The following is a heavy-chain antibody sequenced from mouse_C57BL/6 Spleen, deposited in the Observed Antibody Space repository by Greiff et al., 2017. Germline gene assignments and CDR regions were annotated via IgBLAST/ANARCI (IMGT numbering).Heavy chain of an antibody. V-gene: IGHV5-4*03. CDR1: GFTFSSYA. D-gene: IGHD2-2*01. J-gene: IGHJ4*01. CDR3: ARDSVTTRAMDY. Sequence: NVVESGGGLVKPGGSLKLSCAASGFTFSSYAMSWVRQTPEKRLEWVATISDGGSYTYYPDNVKGRFTISRDNAKNNLYLQMSHLKSEDTAMYYCARDSVTTRAMDYWGQGTSVTVSS. CDR2: ISDGGSYT.